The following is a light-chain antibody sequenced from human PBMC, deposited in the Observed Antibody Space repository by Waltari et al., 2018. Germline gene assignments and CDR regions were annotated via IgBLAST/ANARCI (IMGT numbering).Light chain of an antibody. CDR1: SNDVGGYNS. Sequence: QSALTQPTSVSGSPGQSVPIFCAGTSNDVGGYNSVSWYQAHPGQAPRVIIYDVSARPSGVSDRFSGSKSGNTASLTISGLQAEDEADYYCSSQSSNDVVLFGGGTKLTVL. J-gene: IGLJ2*01. V-gene: IGLV2-14*01. CDR2: DVS. CDR3: SSQSSNDVVL.